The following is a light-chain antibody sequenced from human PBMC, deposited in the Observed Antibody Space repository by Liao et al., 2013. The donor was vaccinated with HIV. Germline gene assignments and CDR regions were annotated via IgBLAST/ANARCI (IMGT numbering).Light chain of an antibody. CDR2: EDD. CDR1: SLPKQY. J-gene: IGLJ1*01. V-gene: IGLV3-25*02. CDR3: QTWDSLTGV. Sequence: SYELTQPPSVSVSPGQTARITCSGDSLPKQYAYWYQQRSGQAPVLVIYEDDERPSGIPERFSGSNSGNTATLAISGTQAMDEADYHCQTWDSLTGVFGTGTKVTVL.